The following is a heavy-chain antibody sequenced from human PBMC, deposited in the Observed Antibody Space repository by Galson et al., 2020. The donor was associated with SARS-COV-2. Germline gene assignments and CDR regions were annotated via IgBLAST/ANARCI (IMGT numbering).Heavy chain of an antibody. V-gene: IGHV3-30*04. CDR2: ISYDGSNK. D-gene: IGHD6-19*01. CDR1: GFTFSSYA. CDR3: ARGTGGAVAGTQDY. Sequence: GGSLRLSCAASGFTFSSYAMHWVRQAPGKGLEWVAVISYDGSNKYYADSVKGRFTISRDNSKNTLYLQMNSLRAEDTAVYYCARGTGGAVAGTQDYWGQGTLVTVSS. J-gene: IGHJ4*02.